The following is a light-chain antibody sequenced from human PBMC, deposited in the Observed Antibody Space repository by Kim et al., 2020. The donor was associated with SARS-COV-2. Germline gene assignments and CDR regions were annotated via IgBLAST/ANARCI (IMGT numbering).Light chain of an antibody. CDR2: EVN. Sequence: GQLVTSSSTGTTIVVGGYIYVSWYQHHPGKAPQLMIYEVNKRPSGVPDRFSGSKSGSTASMTISGPQAEDEADYLGCAYADIYTLVFGGGTQLTVL. J-gene: IGLJ3*02. CDR3: CAYADIYTLV. V-gene: IGLV2-11*01. CDR1: TIVVGGYIY.